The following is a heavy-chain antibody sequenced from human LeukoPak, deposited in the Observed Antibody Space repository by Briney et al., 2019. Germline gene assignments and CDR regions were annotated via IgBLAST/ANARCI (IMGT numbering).Heavy chain of an antibody. D-gene: IGHD6-6*01. CDR3: ARDLEYSSSESYYYYGMDV. J-gene: IGHJ6*02. Sequence: GASVKVSCKASGGTFISYAISWVRQAPGQGLEWTGGIIPIFGTASYAQKFQGRVTITADESTSTAYMELSSLRSEDTAVYYCARDLEYSSSESYYYYGMDVWGQGTTVTVSS. CDR1: GGTFISYA. V-gene: IGHV1-69*13. CDR2: IIPIFGTA.